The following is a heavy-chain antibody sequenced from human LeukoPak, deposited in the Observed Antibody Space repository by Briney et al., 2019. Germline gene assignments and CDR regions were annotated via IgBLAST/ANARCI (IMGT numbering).Heavy chain of an antibody. Sequence: ASVKVSCRSSGYIFTKYGINWVRQAPGQGLEWMGWMNVYQGNTNYAQKFQGRVTMTADTSTTTAYMELGSLRFDDTALYYCARDHFTAAGKFDSWGQGTLVTVSS. CDR3: ARDHFTAAGKFDS. D-gene: IGHD6-13*01. J-gene: IGHJ4*02. V-gene: IGHV1-18*01. CDR2: MNVYQGNT. CDR1: GYIFTKYG.